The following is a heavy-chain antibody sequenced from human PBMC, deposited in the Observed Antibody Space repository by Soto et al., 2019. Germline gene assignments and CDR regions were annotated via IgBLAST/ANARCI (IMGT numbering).Heavy chain of an antibody. Sequence: QVHLVQSGAEEKKPGASVKVSCKASGYTFTSYGITWLRQAPGQGLEWMGWISAHNGNTDYAQKLQGRGIVTRDTSTSTAYMELRSLRSDDTAVYYCARGGYGDYWGQGALVTVSS. CDR3: ARGGYGDY. CDR1: GYTFTSYG. CDR2: ISAHNGNT. V-gene: IGHV1-18*01. J-gene: IGHJ4*02. D-gene: IGHD1-1*01.